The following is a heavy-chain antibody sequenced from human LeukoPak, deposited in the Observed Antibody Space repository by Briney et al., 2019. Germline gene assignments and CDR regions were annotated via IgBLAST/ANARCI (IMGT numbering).Heavy chain of an antibody. J-gene: IGHJ4*02. CDR2: IYPGDSDT. Sequence: GESLKISCKGSGYSFTSYWIGWGRQMPGKGLEWMGIIYPGDSDTRYSPSFQGQVTISADKSIGTAYLPCSSLEASGTAMYYCGRPRRLPTPYYFDYWGQGTLVTVSS. D-gene: IGHD5-12*01. CDR3: GRPRRLPTPYYFDY. V-gene: IGHV5-51*01. CDR1: GYSFTSYW.